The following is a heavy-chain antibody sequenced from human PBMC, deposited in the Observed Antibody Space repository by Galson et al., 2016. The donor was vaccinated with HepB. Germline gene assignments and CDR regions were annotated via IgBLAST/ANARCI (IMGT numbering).Heavy chain of an antibody. J-gene: IGHJ1*01. D-gene: IGHD3-10*01. Sequence: SLRLSCAASGFTFTTFYMSWIRQAPGKGLEWISYISSSGDTIYYADSVKGRFIISRDNGKNSLYLQMNSLRPEDTAIYYCAKDYYGSASSMHWGQGTLVTVSA. CDR2: ISSSGDTI. V-gene: IGHV3-11*04. CDR1: GFTFTTFY. CDR3: AKDYYGSASSMH.